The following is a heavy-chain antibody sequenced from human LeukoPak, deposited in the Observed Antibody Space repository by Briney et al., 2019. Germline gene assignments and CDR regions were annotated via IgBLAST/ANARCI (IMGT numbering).Heavy chain of an antibody. Sequence: PGGSLRLSCAASGFTFSSYSMSWVRQAPGKGLEWVSSISSSSSYIYYADSVKGRFTISRDNAKNSLYLQMNSLRAEDTAVYYCARASVDYFDYWGQGTLVTVSS. J-gene: IGHJ4*02. CDR2: ISSSSSYI. CDR3: ARASVDYFDY. V-gene: IGHV3-21*01. CDR1: GFTFSSYS.